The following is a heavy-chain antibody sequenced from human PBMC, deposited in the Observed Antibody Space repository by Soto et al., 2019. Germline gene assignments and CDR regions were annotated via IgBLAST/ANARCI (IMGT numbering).Heavy chain of an antibody. CDR3: TKRRNVLRFLEWSSGMEV. Sequence: VGSLRLSCAASGFTFSNYGMHWVRQAPGKGLEWVAFISDDGSNKYYADSMKGRFTMSRDNSKSTLYLQMSSLRVEDTAVYYCTKRRNVLRFLEWSSGMEVWGQGTTVTVSS. CDR2: ISDDGSNK. CDR1: GFTFSNYG. J-gene: IGHJ6*02. D-gene: IGHD3-3*01. V-gene: IGHV3-30*18.